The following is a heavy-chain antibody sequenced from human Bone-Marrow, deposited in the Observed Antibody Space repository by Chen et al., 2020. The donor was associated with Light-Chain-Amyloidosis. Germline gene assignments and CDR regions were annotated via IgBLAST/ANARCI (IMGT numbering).Heavy chain of an antibody. V-gene: IGHV3-73*02. CDR2: IRNKANTYAT. Sequence: EAQLVESGGALVQPGGSLRLSCAASGFTFSGSTMHWVRQASGKGLEWVGRIRNKANTYATSYSESVKGRFTISRDDSKNTALLQMNSLKVEDTAVYYCTRSSNAYNDYWGQGTLVTVSS. D-gene: IGHD1-1*01. J-gene: IGHJ4*02. CDR1: GFTFSGST. CDR3: TRSSNAYNDY.